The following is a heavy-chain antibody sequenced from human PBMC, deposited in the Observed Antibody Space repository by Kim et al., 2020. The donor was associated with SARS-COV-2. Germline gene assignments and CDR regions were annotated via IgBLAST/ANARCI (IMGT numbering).Heavy chain of an antibody. D-gene: IGHD3-3*01. Sequence: VKGRFTISRDNAKNSLYLQMNSLRVEDTAVYYCARGVGKYYDFWSDYGMDVWGQGTTVTVSS. V-gene: IGHV3-48*03. J-gene: IGHJ6*02. CDR3: ARGVGKYYDFWSDYGMDV.